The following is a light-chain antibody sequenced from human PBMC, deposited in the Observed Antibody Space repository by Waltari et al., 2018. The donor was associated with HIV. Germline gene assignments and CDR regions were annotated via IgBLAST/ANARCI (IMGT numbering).Light chain of an antibody. CDR1: SAAYD. J-gene: IGLJ2*01. V-gene: IGLV1-40*01. Sequence: QSDLTQPPSVSGAPGQRVTISCSGVSAAYDVHWYQQLPGTAPKLLIYGNSNRPSGVPDRFSGSKSGPLASLAITGLQAEDEADYYCQSYDSSLSSSVFGGGTRLTVL. CDR2: GNS. CDR3: QSYDSSLSSSV.